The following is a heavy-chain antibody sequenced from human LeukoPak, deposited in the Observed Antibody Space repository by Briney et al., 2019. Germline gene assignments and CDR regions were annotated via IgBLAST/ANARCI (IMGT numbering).Heavy chain of an antibody. V-gene: IGHV4-61*02. D-gene: IGHD3-22*01. Sequence: SQTLSLTCTVSGGSISSGSYYWSWIRQPAGKGLEWIGRIYTSGSTNYNPSLKSRVTISVDTSKNQFSLKLSSVTAADTAVYYCARVQYYYDSSGYPANWFDPWGQGTLVTVSS. CDR2: IYTSGST. CDR1: GGSISSGSYY. CDR3: ARVQYYYDSSGYPANWFDP. J-gene: IGHJ5*02.